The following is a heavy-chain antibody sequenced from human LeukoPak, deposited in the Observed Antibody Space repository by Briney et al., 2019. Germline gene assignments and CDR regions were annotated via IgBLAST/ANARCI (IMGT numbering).Heavy chain of an antibody. Sequence: GGSLRLSCAASGFTFSSYSMSWVRQAPGKGLEWVPSISTSSSYIYYADSVKGRFTISRDNAKNSLYLQMNSLRAEDTAVYYCAREVGVATFPYNWFDPWGQGTLVTVSS. V-gene: IGHV3-21*01. D-gene: IGHD5-12*01. CDR2: ISTSSSYI. CDR3: AREVGVATFPYNWFDP. CDR1: GFTFSSYS. J-gene: IGHJ5*02.